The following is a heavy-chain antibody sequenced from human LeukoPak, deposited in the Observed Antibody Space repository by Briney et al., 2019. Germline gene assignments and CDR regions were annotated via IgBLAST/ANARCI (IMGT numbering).Heavy chain of an antibody. CDR3: ARGQVVRDF. CDR2: IHHSGST. V-gene: IGHV4-39*07. J-gene: IGHJ4*02. CDR1: GGSISSSSYY. Sequence: SETLSLTCTVSGGSISSSSYYWSWIRQPPGKGLEWIGEIHHSGSTNYNPSLESRVTISLDTSKNQFSLKLTSVTAADTAVYYCARGQVVRDFWGQGTLVTVSS. D-gene: IGHD4-23*01.